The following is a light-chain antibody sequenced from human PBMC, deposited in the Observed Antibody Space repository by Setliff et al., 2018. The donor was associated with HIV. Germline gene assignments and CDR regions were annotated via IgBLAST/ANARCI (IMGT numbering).Light chain of an antibody. J-gene: IGLJ1*01. CDR2: EVS. Sequence: QSALTQPASVSGSPGQSITISCTGTSSDVGDYDFVSWFQQHPGKAPKLMIYEVSNRPSGVSNRFSGSKSGNTASLTISGLQAEDEADYYCNSYTGSSTGYVFGTGTKVPS. V-gene: IGLV2-14*01. CDR1: SSDVGDYDF. CDR3: NSYTGSSTGYV.